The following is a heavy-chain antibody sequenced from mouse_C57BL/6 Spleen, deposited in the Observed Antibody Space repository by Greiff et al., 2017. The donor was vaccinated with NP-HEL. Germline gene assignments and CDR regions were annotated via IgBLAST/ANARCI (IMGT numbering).Heavy chain of an antibody. D-gene: IGHD1-1*01. J-gene: IGHJ1*03. V-gene: IGHV3-6*01. CDR2: ISYDGSN. Sequence: EVKLMESGPGLVKPSQSLSLTCSVTGYSITSGYYWNWIRQFPGNKLEWMGSISYDGSNNYNPSLKNRISITRDTSKNQFFLKLNSVTTEDTATYYCARGTNYYGSSYDWYFDVWGTGTTVTVSS. CDR1: GYSITSGYY. CDR3: ARGTNYYGSSYDWYFDV.